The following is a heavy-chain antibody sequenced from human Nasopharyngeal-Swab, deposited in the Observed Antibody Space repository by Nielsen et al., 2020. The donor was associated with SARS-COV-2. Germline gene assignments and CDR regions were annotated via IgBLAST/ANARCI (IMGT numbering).Heavy chain of an antibody. J-gene: IGHJ3*02. Sequence: LKISCTTSGFTFGDYAMSWFRQAPGKGLEWVGFIRSKTYGEAPEYAASVKGRFTISRDGAESIAYLQMNSLETEDTGVYYCARSVGSFYGQGAFDIWGQGTMVTVSS. CDR2: IRSKTYGEAP. CDR3: ARSVGSFYGQGAFDI. CDR1: GFTFGDYA. D-gene: IGHD1-26*01. V-gene: IGHV3-49*01.